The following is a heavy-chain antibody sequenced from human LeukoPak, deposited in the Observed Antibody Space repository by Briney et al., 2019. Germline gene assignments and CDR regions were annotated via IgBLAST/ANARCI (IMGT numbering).Heavy chain of an antibody. CDR1: GFTFRSYS. CDR2: ISNDGSNT. CDR3: APKTSAAAGSWTGY. D-gene: IGHD6-13*01. Sequence: GGSLRLSCAASGFTFRSYSMHWVRQAPGKGLEWVALISNDGSNTDYADSVKGRFTISRDNSKNTLYLQMNSLRVEDTAVYYCAPKTSAAAGSWTGYWGQGTLVTVSS. V-gene: IGHV3-30-3*01. J-gene: IGHJ4*02.